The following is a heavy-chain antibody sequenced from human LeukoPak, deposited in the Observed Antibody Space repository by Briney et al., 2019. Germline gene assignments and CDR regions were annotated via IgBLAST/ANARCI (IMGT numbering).Heavy chain of an antibody. CDR2: ISSSSSYT. D-gene: IGHD3-10*01. V-gene: IGHV3-11*06. Sequence: GGSLRLSCAASGFTFSDYYMSLVRQAPGKGLEWVSYISSSSSYTNYADSVKGRFTISRDNAKNSLYLQMNSLRAEDTAVYYCARDFGSSFGELFSPADYWGQGTLVTVSS. J-gene: IGHJ4*02. CDR1: GFTFSDYY. CDR3: ARDFGSSFGELFSPADY.